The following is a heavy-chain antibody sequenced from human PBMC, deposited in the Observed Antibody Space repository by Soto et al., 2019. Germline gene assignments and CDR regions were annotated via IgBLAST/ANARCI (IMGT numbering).Heavy chain of an antibody. Sequence: QVQLVESGGGVVQPGRSLRLSCAASGFTFNSYGIHWVRQAPGKGLEWVALISYDGSNKYYADSVKGRFTISRDNSNNTLFLQMNSLRAEDMAVYYCARPTRSGSYYQYFDYWGQGTLVTVSS. CDR1: GFTFNSYG. CDR3: ARPTRSGSYYQYFDY. V-gene: IGHV3-30-3*01. CDR2: ISYDGSNK. D-gene: IGHD3-10*01. J-gene: IGHJ4*02.